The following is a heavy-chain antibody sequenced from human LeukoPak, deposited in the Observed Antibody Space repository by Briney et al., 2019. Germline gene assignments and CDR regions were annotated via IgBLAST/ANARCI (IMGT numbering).Heavy chain of an antibody. J-gene: IGHJ4*02. CDR3: ARGLRGYSYDFYDY. V-gene: IGHV3-20*04. D-gene: IGHD5-18*01. CDR2: INWNGGST. CDR1: GFTFDDYG. Sequence: TGGSLRLSCAASGFTFDDYGMSWVRQAPGKGLEWVSGINWNGGSTGYADSVKGRFTISRDNAKNSLFPQMNSLRAEDTALYYCARGLRGYSYDFYDYWGQGTLVTVSS.